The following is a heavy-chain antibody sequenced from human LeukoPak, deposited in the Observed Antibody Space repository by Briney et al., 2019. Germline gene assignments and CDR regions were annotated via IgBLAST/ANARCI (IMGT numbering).Heavy chain of an antibody. Sequence: GGSLRPSCAASGFTFSNYGMHWVRQAPGKGLEWVAVIWYDGSNKYYADSVKGRFTISRDNSKNTLYLQTNSLRVEDTAVYYCAKEDSSSWYSNHYYYMDVWGKGTTVTVSS. CDR3: AKEDSSSWYSNHYYYMDV. D-gene: IGHD6-13*01. J-gene: IGHJ6*03. CDR2: IWYDGSNK. V-gene: IGHV3-33*06. CDR1: GFTFSNYG.